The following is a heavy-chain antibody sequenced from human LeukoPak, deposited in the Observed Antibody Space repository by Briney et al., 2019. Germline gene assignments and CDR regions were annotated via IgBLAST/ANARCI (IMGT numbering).Heavy chain of an antibody. J-gene: IGHJ4*02. CDR3: ARDLDGDSSGYYTDY. Sequence: GASVKVSCKASGYTFTGYYMHWVRQAPGQGLEWMGRINPNSGGTNYAQKFQGRVTMTRDTSISRAYMELSRLRSDDTAVYYCARDLDGDSSGYYTDYWGQGTLVTVSS. D-gene: IGHD3-22*01. V-gene: IGHV1-2*06. CDR1: GYTFTGYY. CDR2: INPNSGGT.